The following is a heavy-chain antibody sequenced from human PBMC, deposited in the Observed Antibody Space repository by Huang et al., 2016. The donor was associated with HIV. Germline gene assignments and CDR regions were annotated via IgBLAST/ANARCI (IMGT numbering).Heavy chain of an antibody. CDR1: GASFGSYF. V-gene: IGHV4-34*01. CDR2: IKHGGPS. Sequence: QVRLEQWGEGVVKPSETLSLTCAVYGASFGSYFWSWIRQSPVKGLQWIGVIKHGGPSNYNPVFQSRVIMSVDTPKNQFSLSLRTMTAADAAIYYCARLPTPSYYDTWSLSSVEEDFFYFNMDLWGQGTPVSVSS. J-gene: IGHJ6*03. D-gene: IGHD3-3*01. CDR3: ARLPTPSYYDTWSLSSVEEDFFYFNMDL.